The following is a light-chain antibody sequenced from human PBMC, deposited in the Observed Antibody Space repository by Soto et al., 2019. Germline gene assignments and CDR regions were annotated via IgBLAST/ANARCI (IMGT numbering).Light chain of an antibody. V-gene: IGLV2-8*01. CDR2: XXX. J-gene: IGLJ2*01. CDR1: SSDVGGYNY. CDR3: SSFAGNNNLV. Sequence: QSALTQPPSASGSPGQSVTISCTGTSSDVGGYNYVSWYQQHPGKAPKLMISXXXXXXXXXXXXXXXSKSGNTASLTVSGLQAEDXADYYCSSFAGNNNLVFGGGTKLTVL.